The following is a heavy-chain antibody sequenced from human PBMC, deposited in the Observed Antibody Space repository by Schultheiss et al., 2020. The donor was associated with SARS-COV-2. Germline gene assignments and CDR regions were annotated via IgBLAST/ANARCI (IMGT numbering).Heavy chain of an antibody. Sequence: GGSLRLSCAASGFTFSSYGMHWVRQAPGKGLEWVAVISYDGSNKYYADSVKGRFTISRDNSKNTLYLQMNSLRAEDTAVYYCASKIYYYYGMDVWGQGTTVTVSS. J-gene: IGHJ6*02. CDR3: ASKIYYYYGMDV. V-gene: IGHV3-30*03. CDR1: GFTFSSYG. CDR2: ISYDGSNK.